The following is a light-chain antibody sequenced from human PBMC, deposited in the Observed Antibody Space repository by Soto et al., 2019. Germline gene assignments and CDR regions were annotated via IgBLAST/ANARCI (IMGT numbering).Light chain of an antibody. V-gene: IGLV2-14*01. Sequence: QSALTQPASVSGSPGQSITISCTGTSSDVGGYNYVSWYQQHPGKAPKLMIYEVSNRPSGVSNRFSGSKSGNTASLTISGLQAEDEADEYCSAYTSSSTPYVFGTGTKVTVL. CDR2: EVS. CDR1: SSDVGGYNY. J-gene: IGLJ1*01. CDR3: SAYTSSSTPYV.